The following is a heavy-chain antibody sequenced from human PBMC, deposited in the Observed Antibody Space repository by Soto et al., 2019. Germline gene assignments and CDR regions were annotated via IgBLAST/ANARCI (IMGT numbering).Heavy chain of an antibody. D-gene: IGHD3-16*01. V-gene: IGHV3-30-3*01. CDR1: GFTFSSYA. Sequence: ESGGGVVQPGRSLRLSCAASGFTFSSYAMHWVRRAPGKGLEWMAVMSYDGSNKYYADSVKGRFTISIDNSKNTLYLQMNSLRPEDTALYYCARDGGAYWGQGTLVIVSS. J-gene: IGHJ4*02. CDR2: MSYDGSNK. CDR3: ARDGGAY.